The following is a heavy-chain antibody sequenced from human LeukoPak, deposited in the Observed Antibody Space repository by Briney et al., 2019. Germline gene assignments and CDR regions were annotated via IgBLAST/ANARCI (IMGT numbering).Heavy chain of an antibody. CDR3: ARGSLSLDSTEDYFDY. Sequence: GGSLRLSCAASGFTFSSYAMHWVRQAPGKGLEWVAVISYDGSNKYYADSVKGRFTISRDNSKNTLYLQMNSLRAEDTAVYYCARGSLSLDSTEDYFDYWGQGTLVTVSS. CDR2: ISYDGSNK. J-gene: IGHJ4*02. CDR1: GFTFSSYA. D-gene: IGHD3-22*01. V-gene: IGHV3-30-3*01.